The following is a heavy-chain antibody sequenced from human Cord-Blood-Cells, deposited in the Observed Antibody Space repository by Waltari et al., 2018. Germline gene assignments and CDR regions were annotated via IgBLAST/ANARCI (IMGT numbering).Heavy chain of an antibody. Sequence: QVQLVQSGAEVKKPGASVKVSCKASGYTFTGYYMHWVRQAPGQGLEWMGWINPNSGGTNYAQKFQGRVTMTRDTSISTAYMELSRLRSDDTAVYYCAREVYRGSYYGRDAFDIWGQGTMVTVSS. CDR3: AREVYRGSYYGRDAFDI. D-gene: IGHD1-26*01. J-gene: IGHJ3*02. CDR1: GYTFTGYY. V-gene: IGHV1-2*02. CDR2: INPNSGGT.